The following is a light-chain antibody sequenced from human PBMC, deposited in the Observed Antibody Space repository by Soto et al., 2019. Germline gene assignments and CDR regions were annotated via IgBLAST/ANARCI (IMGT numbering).Light chain of an antibody. CDR1: SSNIGSNT. CDR3: CSYAGSYSYV. V-gene: IGLV1-44*01. CDR2: SNN. Sequence: QSVLTQPPSASGTPGQRVTISCSGSSSNIGSNTVNWYQQLPGTAPKLLIYSNNQRPSGVPDRFSGSKSGTSASLAISGLQSEDEADYYCCSYAGSYSYVFGTGTKVTV. J-gene: IGLJ1*01.